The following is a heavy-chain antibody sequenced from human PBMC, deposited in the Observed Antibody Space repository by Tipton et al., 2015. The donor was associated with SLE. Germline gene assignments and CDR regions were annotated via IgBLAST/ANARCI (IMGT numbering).Heavy chain of an antibody. Sequence: TLSLTCIVSGDSISSSSYYWGWIRQPPGKGLEWIGYIYYSGNTKYNPSLKSRVTISVDTSKNHFSLNLTSVTAADTAVYYCARVDGAYDQYYLDYWGQGTLVTVSS. CDR2: IYYSGNT. V-gene: IGHV4-61*03. CDR1: GDSISSSSYY. CDR3: ARVDGAYDQYYLDY. D-gene: IGHD4-17*01. J-gene: IGHJ4*02.